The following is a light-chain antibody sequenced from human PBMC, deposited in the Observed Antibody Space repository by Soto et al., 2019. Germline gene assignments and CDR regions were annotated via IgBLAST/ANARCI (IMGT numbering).Light chain of an antibody. CDR1: NSDVGGYSY. CDR2: EVS. Sequence: QSALTQPASVSGSPGQSITISCTGTNSDVGGYSYVSWYQHHPGKAPKLMIYEVSNRPSGVSNRFSGSKSGNTASLTISGLQAEDEADYYCTSYTSSSTDVFGTGTKVTVL. V-gene: IGLV2-14*01. CDR3: TSYTSSSTDV. J-gene: IGLJ1*01.